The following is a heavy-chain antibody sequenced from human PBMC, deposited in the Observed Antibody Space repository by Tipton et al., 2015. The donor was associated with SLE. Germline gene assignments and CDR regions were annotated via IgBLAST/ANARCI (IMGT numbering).Heavy chain of an antibody. CDR2: ISAYNGNT. CDR1: GGTFSSYA. Sequence: QVQLVQSGAEVKKPGSSVKVSCKASGGTFSSYAISWVRQAPGQGLEWMGWISAYNGNTNYAQKLQGRVTMTTDTSTSTAYMELRSLRSDDTAVYYCARGATVTTYYGMDVWGQGTTVTVSS. CDR3: ARGATVTTYYGMDV. J-gene: IGHJ6*02. V-gene: IGHV1-18*01. D-gene: IGHD4-17*01.